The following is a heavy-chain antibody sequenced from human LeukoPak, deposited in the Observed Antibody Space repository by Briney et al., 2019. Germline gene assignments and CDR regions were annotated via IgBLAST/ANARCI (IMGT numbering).Heavy chain of an antibody. J-gene: IGHJ4*02. CDR3: ATVFFSSSGYPHY. Sequence: ASVKVSCKVSGYTLTELSMHWVRQAPGKGLEWMGGFDPEDGETIYAQKFQGRVTMTEDTSTDTAYMVLSSLRSEDTAVYYCATVFFSSSGYPHYWGQGTLVTVSS. CDR1: GYTLTELS. CDR2: FDPEDGET. D-gene: IGHD3-22*01. V-gene: IGHV1-24*01.